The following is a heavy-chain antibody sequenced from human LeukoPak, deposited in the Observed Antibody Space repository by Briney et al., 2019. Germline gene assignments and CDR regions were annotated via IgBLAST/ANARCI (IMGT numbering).Heavy chain of an antibody. CDR3: ARLYQLPRGRYFDWPIIEEFDY. Sequence: GASVKVSCKASGYTFTSYGISWVRQAPGQGLEWMGWISAYNGNTNYAQKLQGRVTMTTDTSTSTAYMELRSLRSDDTAVYYCARLYQLPRGRYFDWPIIEEFDYWGQGTLVTVSS. CDR1: GYTFTSYG. CDR2: ISAYNGNT. J-gene: IGHJ4*02. V-gene: IGHV1-18*01. D-gene: IGHD3-9*01.